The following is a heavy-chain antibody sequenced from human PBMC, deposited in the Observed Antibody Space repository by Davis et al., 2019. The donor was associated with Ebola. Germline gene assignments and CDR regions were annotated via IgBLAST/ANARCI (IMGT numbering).Heavy chain of an antibody. Sequence: SVKVSCKASGGTFNSHAISWVRQAPGQGLEWMGRIIPILGIANYAQKFQGRVTITADKSTSTAYMELSSLRSEDTAVYYCARNVLRYCTGGVCYTGYRNWFDPWGQGTLVTVSS. D-gene: IGHD2-8*02. CDR3: ARNVLRYCTGGVCYTGYRNWFDP. CDR2: IIPILGIA. V-gene: IGHV1-69*04. J-gene: IGHJ5*02. CDR1: GGTFNSHA.